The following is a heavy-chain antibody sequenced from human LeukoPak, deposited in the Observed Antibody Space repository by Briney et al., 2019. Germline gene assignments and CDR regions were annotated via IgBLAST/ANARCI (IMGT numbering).Heavy chain of an antibody. J-gene: IGHJ6*02. V-gene: IGHV1-18*01. CDR2: ISAYNGNT. CDR1: GYIYTNYG. Sequence: ASVKVSCKASGYIYTNYGISWVRQAPGQGLEWMGWISAYNGNTNHVQKFQGRVTMTTDTSTTTAYMELRSLRSDDTAVYYCARDLDIVVVPVVSRHYGLDVWGQGTTVTVSS. D-gene: IGHD2-2*01. CDR3: ARDLDIVVVPVVSRHYGLDV.